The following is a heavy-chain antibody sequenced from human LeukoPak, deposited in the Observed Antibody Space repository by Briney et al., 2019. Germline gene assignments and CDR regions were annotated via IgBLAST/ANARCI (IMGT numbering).Heavy chain of an antibody. CDR3: ARDRTISLGTSKEIKYITIFDY. J-gene: IGHJ4*02. CDR1: GYTFTGYY. Sequence: ASVKVSCKASGYTFTGYYMHWVRQAPGQGLEWMGWINPNSGGTNYARKFQGRVTMTRDTSISTAYMELSRLRSDDTAVYYCARDRTISLGTSKEIKYITIFDYWGQGTLVTVSS. D-gene: IGHD3-3*01. V-gene: IGHV1-2*02. CDR2: INPNSGGT.